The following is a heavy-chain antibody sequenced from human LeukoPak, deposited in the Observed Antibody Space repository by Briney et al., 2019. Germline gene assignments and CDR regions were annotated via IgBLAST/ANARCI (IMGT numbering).Heavy chain of an antibody. CDR2: IHHRGST. V-gene: IGHV4-34*01. CDR3: ARVPELTYSNYVSDAFDI. D-gene: IGHD4-11*01. J-gene: IGHJ3*02. CDR1: GFTFSSYA. Sequence: GSLRLSCAASGFTFSSYAMSWVRQAPGKGLEWVGNIHHRGSTYYNPSLKSRVTISVDTSKNQFSLKLNSVTPEDTAVYYCARVPELTYSNYVSDAFDIWGQGTMVTVSS.